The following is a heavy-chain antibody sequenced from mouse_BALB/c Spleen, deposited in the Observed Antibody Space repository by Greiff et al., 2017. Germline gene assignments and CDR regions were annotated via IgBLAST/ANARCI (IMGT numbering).Heavy chain of an antibody. D-gene: IGHD1-2*01. CDR3: ARDDYYGSYAMDY. CDR2: ISYDGSN. J-gene: IGHJ4*01. CDR1: GYSITSGYY. V-gene: IGHV3-6*02. Sequence: VQLKESGPGLVKPSQSLSLTCSVTGYSITSGYYWNWIRQFPGNKLEWMGYISYDGSNNYNPSLKNRISITRDTSKNQFFLKLNSVTTEDTATYYCARDDYYGSYAMDYWGQGTSVTVSS.